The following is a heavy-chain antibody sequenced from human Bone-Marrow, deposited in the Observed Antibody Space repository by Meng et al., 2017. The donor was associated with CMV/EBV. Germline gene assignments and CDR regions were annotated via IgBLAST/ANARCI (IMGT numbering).Heavy chain of an antibody. J-gene: IGHJ6*02. CDR3: ARDCVDTAMAINYYYYGMDV. Sequence: ASVKVSCKASGYTFTGYHMHWVRQAPGQGLEWMGWINPNSGGTNYAQKFQGRVTMTRDTSISTAYMELSRLRSDDTAVYYCARDCVDTAMAINYYYYGMDVWGQATTVTVSS. D-gene: IGHD5-18*01. CDR2: INPNSGGT. CDR1: GYTFTGYH. V-gene: IGHV1-2*02.